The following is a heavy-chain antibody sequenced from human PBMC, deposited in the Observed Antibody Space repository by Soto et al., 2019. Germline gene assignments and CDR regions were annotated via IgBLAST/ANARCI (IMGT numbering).Heavy chain of an antibody. CDR2: ISYDGSNK. CDR3: EREPPHTSLQGELYYYSYGMDV. CDR1: GFTFSSYA. Sequence: QVQLVESGGGVVQPGRSLRISCAASGFTFSSYAMHWVRQAPGKGLEWVAVISYDGSNKYYADSVKGRFTISRDNSKNTLYVPMNSLRAEDTAVYYCEREPPHTSLQGELYYYSYGMDVGGQGTTVTVSS. J-gene: IGHJ6*02. D-gene: IGHD1-7*01. V-gene: IGHV3-30-3*01.